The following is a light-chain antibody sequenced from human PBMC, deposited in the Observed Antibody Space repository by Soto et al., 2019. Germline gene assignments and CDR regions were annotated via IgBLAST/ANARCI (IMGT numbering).Light chain of an antibody. CDR3: QHYNNWPPYS. J-gene: IGKJ2*03. CDR2: GAS. V-gene: IGKV3-15*01. CDR1: QDVSTN. Sequence: TVMTQSPDTLSESPGESATLSCRASQDVSTNLAWFQQKPGQTPRLVLYGASKRATGIPARFSGSGSGRHFTLTISSLQSEDFGVYYCQHYNNWPPYSFGQGTKVEIK.